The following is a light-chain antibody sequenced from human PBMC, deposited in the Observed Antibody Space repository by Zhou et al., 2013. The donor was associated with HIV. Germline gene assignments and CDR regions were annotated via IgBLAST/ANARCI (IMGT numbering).Light chain of an antibody. CDR3: QQYGNSPS. CDR1: QSVSSSY. Sequence: EIVMTQSPATLSVSPGERATLSCRASQSVSSSYLAWYQQKPGQAPRLLIYGASSRATGIPDRFSGSGSGTDFTLTISRLEPEDFAVYYCQQYGNSPSFGQGTKVEIK. V-gene: IGKV3-20*01. J-gene: IGKJ1*01. CDR2: GAS.